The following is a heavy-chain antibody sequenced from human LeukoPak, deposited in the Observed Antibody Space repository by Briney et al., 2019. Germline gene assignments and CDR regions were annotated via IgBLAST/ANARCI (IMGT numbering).Heavy chain of an antibody. V-gene: IGHV4-39*01. D-gene: IGHD6-13*01. CDR3: ARPHPAYSSDY. J-gene: IGHJ4*02. Sequence: SDTLSLPCAVCGGSFSGYYWGWIRQPPGKGLEWIGSIYYSGSTYNNPSLKSRVTISVDTSKNQFSLKLSSVTAADTAVYYCARPHPAYSSDYWGQGTLVTVSS. CDR2: IYYSGST. CDR1: GGSFSGYY.